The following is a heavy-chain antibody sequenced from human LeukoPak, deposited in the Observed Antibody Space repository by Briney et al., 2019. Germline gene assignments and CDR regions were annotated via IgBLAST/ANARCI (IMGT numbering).Heavy chain of an antibody. Sequence: MASETLSLTCAVYGGSFSGYYWCWIRQPPGKGLEWIGEINHSGSTNYNPSLKSRVTISVDTSKNQFSLKLSSVTAADTAVYYCARARWEQRPGDAFDYWGQGTLVTVSS. V-gene: IGHV4-34*01. CDR3: ARARWEQRPGDAFDY. J-gene: IGHJ4*02. CDR1: GGSFSGYY. D-gene: IGHD1-26*01. CDR2: INHSGST.